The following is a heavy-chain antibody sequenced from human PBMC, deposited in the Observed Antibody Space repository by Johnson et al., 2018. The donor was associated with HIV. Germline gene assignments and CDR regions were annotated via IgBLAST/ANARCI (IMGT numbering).Heavy chain of an antibody. Sequence: QVQLVESGGGVVQPGRSLRLSCAASGFTFSSYAMHWVRQAPGKGLEWVAVISYDGSNKYYADSVKGRFTISRDNSKNTLDLQLNSLRAEEPAGYYCARGDPEWFHAFDIWGQGTMVTVSS. CDR2: ISYDGSNK. V-gene: IGHV3-30*04. CDR1: GFTFSSYA. CDR3: ARGDPEWFHAFDI. D-gene: IGHD3-10*01. J-gene: IGHJ3*02.